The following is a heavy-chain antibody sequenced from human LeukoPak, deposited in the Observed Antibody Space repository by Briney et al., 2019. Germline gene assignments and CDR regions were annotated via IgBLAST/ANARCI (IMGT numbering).Heavy chain of an antibody. CDR2: INSDGSRT. D-gene: IGHD2-21*02. CDR3: ARDIPPGGDDAFDI. Sequence: GGSLRLSCAASRFIFSTYWMHWVRQAPGKGLVWVSRINSDGSRTNYADSVKGRFTISRDNAKNTLYLQMNSLRAEDTAVYYCARDIPPGGDDAFDIWGQGTMVTVSS. V-gene: IGHV3-74*01. CDR1: RFIFSTYW. J-gene: IGHJ3*02.